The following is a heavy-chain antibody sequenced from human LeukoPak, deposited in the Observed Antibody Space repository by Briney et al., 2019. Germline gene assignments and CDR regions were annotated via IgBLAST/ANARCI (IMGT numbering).Heavy chain of an antibody. D-gene: IGHD2-2*01. J-gene: IGHJ6*03. Sequence: SETLSLTRTVSGGSISSDYWSWIRQPPGKGLEWIAYIYYDGSTNYNPSLKSRVTISIDTSKNQFSLKLSSVTAADTAMYYCAKEWGYCSSTSCYFGGYYYYYYMDVWGKGTTVTVSS. CDR3: AKEWGYCSSTSCYFGGYYYYYYMDV. CDR2: IYYDGST. V-gene: IGHV4-59*01. CDR1: GGSISSDY.